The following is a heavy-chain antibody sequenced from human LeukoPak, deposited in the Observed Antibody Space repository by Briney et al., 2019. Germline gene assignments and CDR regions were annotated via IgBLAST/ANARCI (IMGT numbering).Heavy chain of an antibody. V-gene: IGHV4-38-2*01. Sequence: SETLSLTCAVSGYSISSGYYWGWIRQPPGKGLEWIGSIYHSGSTYYNPSLKSRVTISVDTSKNQFSLKLSSVTAADTAVYYCAGSRFLEWNGAFDIWGQGTMVTVSS. CDR2: IYHSGST. J-gene: IGHJ3*02. D-gene: IGHD3-3*01. CDR3: AGSRFLEWNGAFDI. CDR1: GYSISSGYY.